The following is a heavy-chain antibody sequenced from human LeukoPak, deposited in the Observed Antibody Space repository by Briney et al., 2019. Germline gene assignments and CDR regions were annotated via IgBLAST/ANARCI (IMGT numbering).Heavy chain of an antibody. J-gene: IGHJ4*02. CDR1: GFIFSAYT. Sequence: GGSLRLSCAASGFIFSAYTINWVRRAPGKGLEWVSSISGSSRYIYYADSVKGRFTISRDNAKNSLSLQMSRLRAEDTAVYYCAREVEGESFDYWGQGTLVTVSS. CDR3: AREVEGESFDY. CDR2: ISGSSRYI. V-gene: IGHV3-21*01. D-gene: IGHD3-16*01.